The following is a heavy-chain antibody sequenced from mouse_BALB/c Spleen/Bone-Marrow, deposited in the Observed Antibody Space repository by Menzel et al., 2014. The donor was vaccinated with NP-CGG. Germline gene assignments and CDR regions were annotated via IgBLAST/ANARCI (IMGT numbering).Heavy chain of an antibody. CDR2: IRNKANGYTT. V-gene: IGHV7-3*02. CDR3: ARDGYDDY. CDR1: GFTFTDYY. J-gene: IGHJ2*01. D-gene: IGHD2-2*01. Sequence: EVQLVESGGGLVQLGGSLRLSCAPSGFTFTDYYMSWVRQPPGKALEWLGFIRNKANGYTTEYSASVKGRFTISRDNSQSILYLQMNTLRAEDSATYYCARDGYDDYWGQGTTLTVSS.